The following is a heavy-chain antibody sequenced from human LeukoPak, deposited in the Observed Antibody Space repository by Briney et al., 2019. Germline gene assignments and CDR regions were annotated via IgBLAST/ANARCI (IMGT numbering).Heavy chain of an antibody. CDR1: GFTFSSYS. V-gene: IGHV3-30*18. Sequence: PGGSLRLSCAASGFTFSSYSMNWVRQAPGKGLEWVAVVSYDGTNEKYADPVKGRFTISRDNSKNTLSLQMNSLRADDTAVYYCAKDWANGDYIDHWGQGTLVTVSS. CDR2: VSYDGTNE. J-gene: IGHJ4*02. D-gene: IGHD2-8*01. CDR3: AKDWANGDYIDH.